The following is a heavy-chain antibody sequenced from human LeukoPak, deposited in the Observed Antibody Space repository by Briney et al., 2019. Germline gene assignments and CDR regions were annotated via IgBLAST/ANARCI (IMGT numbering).Heavy chain of an antibody. CDR3: ARDALSGSYYVMDS. CDR2: INRGGDT. Sequence: SETLSLTCAVYGGSFSGYYWSWIRQPPGKGLEWIGEINRGGDTNYKSSLKSRVSISVDTSKNQISLKLSSVTAADTAVYYCARDALSGSYYVMDSWGQGTLVTVSS. J-gene: IGHJ4*02. V-gene: IGHV4-34*01. CDR1: GGSFSGYY. D-gene: IGHD1-26*01.